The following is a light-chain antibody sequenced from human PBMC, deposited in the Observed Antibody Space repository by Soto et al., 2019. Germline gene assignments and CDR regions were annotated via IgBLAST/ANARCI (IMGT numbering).Light chain of an antibody. CDR3: QQYGPSHID. CDR2: GAS. J-gene: IGKJ1*01. V-gene: IGKV3-20*01. CDR1: QSVSSNY. Sequence: EIVLTQSPGTLSLSPGERATLSCRASQSVSSNYLAWYQQEPGQAPRLLIYGASSRATGIPDRFSGSGSGTDFTLTISRLEPEDSAVYYCQQYGPSHIDFGQGAKADI.